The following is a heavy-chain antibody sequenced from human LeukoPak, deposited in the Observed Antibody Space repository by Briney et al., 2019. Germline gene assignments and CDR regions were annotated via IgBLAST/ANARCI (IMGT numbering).Heavy chain of an antibody. Sequence: SETLSLTCAVYGGSFSGYYWSWIRQPPGKGLEWIGEINHSGSTNYNPSLKSRVTISVDTSKNQFSLKLSSVTAADTAVYYCARHDLSYTNFWSGSRFDPWGQGTLVTVSS. D-gene: IGHD3-3*01. V-gene: IGHV4-34*01. CDR3: ARHDLSYTNFWSGSRFDP. CDR2: INHSGST. CDR1: GGSFSGYY. J-gene: IGHJ5*02.